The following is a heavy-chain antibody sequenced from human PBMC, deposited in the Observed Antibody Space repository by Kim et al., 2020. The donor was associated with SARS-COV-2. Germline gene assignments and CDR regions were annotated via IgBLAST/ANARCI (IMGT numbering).Heavy chain of an antibody. V-gene: IGHV3-30*01. CDR3: ATNIVGATRDY. Sequence: YYPDSVKGRFTISRDNSKNTLDLQTNSLRAEDTAVYYCATNIVGATRDYWGQGALVTVSS. J-gene: IGHJ4*02. D-gene: IGHD1-26*01.